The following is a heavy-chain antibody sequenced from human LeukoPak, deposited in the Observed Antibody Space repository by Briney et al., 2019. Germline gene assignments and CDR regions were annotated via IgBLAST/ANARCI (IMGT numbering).Heavy chain of an antibody. Sequence: ASVKVSCKASGYTFTSYYMHWVRQAPGQGLEWMGIINPSGGSTSYAQKFQGRVTMTRDTSTSTVYMELSSLRSEDTAVYYRARLDEITDAFDIWGQETMVTVSS. CDR3: ARLDEITDAFDI. J-gene: IGHJ3*02. V-gene: IGHV1-46*03. CDR2: INPSGGST. D-gene: IGHD1-14*01. CDR1: GYTFTSYY.